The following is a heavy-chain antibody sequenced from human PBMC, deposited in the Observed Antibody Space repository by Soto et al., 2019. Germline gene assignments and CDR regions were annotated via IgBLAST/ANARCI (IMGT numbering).Heavy chain of an antibody. CDR1: GGSISSYY. J-gene: IGHJ4*02. V-gene: IGHV4-59*01. Sequence: QVQLQESGPGLVKPSETLSLTCTVSGGSISSYYWSWIRQPPGKGLEWIGYIYYSGSTNYNPSLKRRVTISVDTSKNQFSLKLSSVTAADTAVYYCARDQHGDYWGQGTLVTVSS. CDR2: IYYSGST. CDR3: ARDQHGDY.